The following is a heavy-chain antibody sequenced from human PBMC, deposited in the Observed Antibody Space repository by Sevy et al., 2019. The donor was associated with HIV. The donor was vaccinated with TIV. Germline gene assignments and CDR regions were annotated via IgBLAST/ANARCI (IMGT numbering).Heavy chain of an antibody. CDR1: GYTFTSYG. CDR3: ARDPHPVLRYFDWLGGYYYYGMDV. Sequence: ASVKVSCKASGYTFTSYGISWVRQAPGQGLEWMGWISAYNGNTNYAQKLQGRVTMTPEPSTGTAYMELRSLRSDDTAVYYCARDPHPVLRYFDWLGGYYYYGMDVWGQGTTVTVSS. V-gene: IGHV1-18*01. CDR2: ISAYNGNT. D-gene: IGHD3-9*01. J-gene: IGHJ6*02.